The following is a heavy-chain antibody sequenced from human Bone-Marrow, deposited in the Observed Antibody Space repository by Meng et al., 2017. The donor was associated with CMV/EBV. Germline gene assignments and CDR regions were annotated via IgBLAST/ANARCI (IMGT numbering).Heavy chain of an antibody. CDR2: IYYSGST. CDR3: AKDGRWEPAATMGYYYYGMDD. J-gene: IGHJ6*02. V-gene: IGHV4-39*07. D-gene: IGHD2-2*01. CDR1: GGSVSSGSYY. Sequence: SETLCLTCAVSGGSVSSGSYYWGWIRQPPGKGLEWIGSIYYSGSTYYNPSLKSRVTISVATSKNQFSLKLSSVTAADTAVYYCAKDGRWEPAATMGYYYYGMDDWGQGTTVTVSS.